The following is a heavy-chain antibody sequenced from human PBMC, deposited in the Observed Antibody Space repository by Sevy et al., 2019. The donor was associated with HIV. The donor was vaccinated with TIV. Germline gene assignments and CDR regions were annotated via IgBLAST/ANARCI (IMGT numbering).Heavy chain of an antibody. CDR1: GFAFSNYFA. CDR2: ISYDGSDN. V-gene: IGHV3-30-3*01. D-gene: IGHD4-17*01. CDR3: ARPRANYVDHYFFYAMDV. J-gene: IGHJ6*02. Sequence: GGYLRLSCAASGFAFSNYFAMHWVRQAPGKGLEWVALISYDGSDNYYADSVKGRFTISRDNFKNTLYLQTNSLTTEDSAVYYCARPRANYVDHYFFYAMDVWGQGITVTVSS.